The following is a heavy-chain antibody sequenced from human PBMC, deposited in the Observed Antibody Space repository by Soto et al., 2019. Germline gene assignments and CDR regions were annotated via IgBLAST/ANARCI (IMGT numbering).Heavy chain of an antibody. CDR3: AKATATGGGAFDI. CDR2: LYIGVST. CDR1: GFTVSNNY. Sequence: GGSLRLSCAASGFTVSNNYMTCVRQAPGKGLEWVSFLYIGVSTYYVDSVKGRFTISRDSSQNTVYLQMNSLTAGDTALYYCAKATATGGGAFDICGQGTMVTVSS. D-gene: IGHD2-8*02. V-gene: IGHV3-53*01. J-gene: IGHJ3*02.